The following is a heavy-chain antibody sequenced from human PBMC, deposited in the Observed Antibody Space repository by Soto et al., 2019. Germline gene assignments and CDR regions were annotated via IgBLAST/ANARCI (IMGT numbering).Heavy chain of an antibody. J-gene: IGHJ6*03. V-gene: IGHV4-59*01. CDR1: GGSISSYY. CDR3: ARGTGLGFSYYYYYMDV. Sequence: QVQLQESGPGLVKPSETLSLTCTVSGGSISSYYWSWIRQPPGKGLEWIGYIYYSGSTNYNPSLKSRVTISVDTSKNQFSLKLSSVTAADTAVYYCARGTGLGFSYYYYYMDVWGKGTTVTVSS. D-gene: IGHD6-19*01. CDR2: IYYSGST.